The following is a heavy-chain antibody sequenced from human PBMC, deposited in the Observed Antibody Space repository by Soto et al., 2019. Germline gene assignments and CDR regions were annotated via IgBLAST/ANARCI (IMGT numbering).Heavy chain of an antibody. V-gene: IGHV1-18*01. Sequence: GASVKVSCKASGYTFTSYGISWVRQAPGQGLEWMGWISAYNGNTNYAQKLQGRVTMTTDTSTSTAYMELRSLRSDDTAVYYCARDRVFLHDYGVKDRFDPWGQGTLVTVSS. CDR1: GYTFTSYG. J-gene: IGHJ5*02. D-gene: IGHD4-17*01. CDR2: ISAYNGNT. CDR3: ARDRVFLHDYGVKDRFDP.